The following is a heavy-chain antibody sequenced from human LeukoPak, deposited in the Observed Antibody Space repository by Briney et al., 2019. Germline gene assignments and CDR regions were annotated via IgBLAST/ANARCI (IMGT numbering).Heavy chain of an antibody. CDR3: AREGSDYDFWSGYYTSYYYGMDV. J-gene: IGHJ6*02. Sequence: GGSLRLSCAASGFTFSDYYMSWIRQAPGKGLEWVGRTRNKANSYTTEYAASVKGRFTISRDDSKNSLYLQMNSLKTEDTAVYYCAREGSDYDFWSGYYTSYYYGMDVWGQGTTVTVSS. V-gene: IGHV3-72*01. D-gene: IGHD3-3*01. CDR1: GFTFSDYY. CDR2: TRNKANSYTT.